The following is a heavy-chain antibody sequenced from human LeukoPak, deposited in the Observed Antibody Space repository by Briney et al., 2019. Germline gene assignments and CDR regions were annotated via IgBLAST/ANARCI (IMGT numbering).Heavy chain of an antibody. CDR2: ISYDGSNR. CDR1: GFTFSSYA. J-gene: IGHJ6*02. V-gene: IGHV3-30-3*01. CDR3: ARDGSTSCYPLCYYYYGMDI. D-gene: IGHD2-2*01. Sequence: GGSLRLSCAASGFTFSSYAMHWVRQAPGKGLEWVAVISYDGSNRYYADSVKGRFTISRDNSKNTLYLQMNSLRAEDTAVYYCARDGSTSCYPLCYYYYGMDIWGQGTTVTVSS.